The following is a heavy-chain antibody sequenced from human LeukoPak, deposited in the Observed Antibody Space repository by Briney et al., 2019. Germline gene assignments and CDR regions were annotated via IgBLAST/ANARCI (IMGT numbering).Heavy chain of an antibody. CDR2: VNQDGSEA. D-gene: IGHD5-12*01. CDR1: GFPFHTYW. V-gene: IGHV3-7*01. Sequence: GALRLSCAASGFPFHTYWMTWVRRAPGKGLEWVAQVNQDGSEAHYADSVKARFTISRDNAKSSVSLQMNSLRAEDTAVYYCVRDGGVSGYHLLDYWGQGTLVTVSS. J-gene: IGHJ4*02. CDR3: VRDGGVSGYHLLDY.